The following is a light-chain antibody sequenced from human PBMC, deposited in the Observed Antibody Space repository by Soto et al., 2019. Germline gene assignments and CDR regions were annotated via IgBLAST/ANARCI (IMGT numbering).Light chain of an antibody. CDR1: QSVEKF. Sequence: DIQMTQSPSSLSASVGDRVTISCRASQSVEKFLNWYQQKSGQAPKLLIYAASSWQSGVPSRFSGSGSGTDLSLTISSLQPEDFATYYCQQSYSSPHTFGQGTKLDIK. CDR2: AAS. V-gene: IGKV1-39*01. J-gene: IGKJ2*01. CDR3: QQSYSSPHT.